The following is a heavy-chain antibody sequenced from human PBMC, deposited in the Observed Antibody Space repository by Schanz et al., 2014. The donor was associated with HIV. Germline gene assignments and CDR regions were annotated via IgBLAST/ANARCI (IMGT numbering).Heavy chain of an antibody. CDR3: AREPDVVVSQNHYYYYGMDV. D-gene: IGHD2-21*01. V-gene: IGHV1-69*01. CDR1: GGTFNIYG. Sequence: QVQLVQSGAEVKKPWSSVKVSCKASGGTFNIYGISWVRQAPGQGLEWMGGFIPVFGTANYAQKFQGRVTMTADESTSTAYMELSSLRSEDTAVYYCAREPDVVVSQNHYYYYGMDVWGQGTTVTVSS. CDR2: FIPVFGTA. J-gene: IGHJ6*02.